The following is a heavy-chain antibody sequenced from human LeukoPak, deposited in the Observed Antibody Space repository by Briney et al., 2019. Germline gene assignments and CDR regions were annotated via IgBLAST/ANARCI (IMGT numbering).Heavy chain of an antibody. D-gene: IGHD2-21*02. Sequence: GGSLRLSCAASGFTFSIYSMNWVRQAPGKGLEWVSYMSSSSSYIYYADSVKGRFTISRDNAKNSLYLLMNSLRAEDTAVYYCARGPPSAYCGGDCYWYFDLWGRGTLVTVSS. CDR2: MSSSSSYI. V-gene: IGHV3-21*01. J-gene: IGHJ2*01. CDR1: GFTFSIYS. CDR3: ARGPPSAYCGGDCYWYFDL.